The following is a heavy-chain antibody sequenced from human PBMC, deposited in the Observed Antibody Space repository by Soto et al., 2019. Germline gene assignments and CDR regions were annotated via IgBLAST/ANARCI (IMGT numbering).Heavy chain of an antibody. CDR3: ARDPPIAAAGDYYYYGMDV. CDR2: IWYDGSNK. D-gene: IGHD6-13*01. V-gene: IGHV3-33*01. J-gene: IGHJ6*02. Sequence: PGGSLRLSCAASGFTFSSYGMHWVRQAPGKGLEWVAVIWYDGSNKYYADSVKGRFTISRDNSKNTLYLQMNSLRAEDTAVYYCARDPPIAAAGDYYYYGMDVWGQGTTVTVSS. CDR1: GFTFSSYG.